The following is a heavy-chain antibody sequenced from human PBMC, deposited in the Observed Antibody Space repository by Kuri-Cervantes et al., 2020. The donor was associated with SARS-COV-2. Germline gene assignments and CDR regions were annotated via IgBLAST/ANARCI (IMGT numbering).Heavy chain of an antibody. CDR1: GGSFSGYY. Sequence: SCAVYGGSFSGYYWSWIRQPPGKGLEWIGEINHSGSTNYNPSLKSRVTISVDTSKNQFSLKLSSVTAADTAVYYCARVRVLDTAMVRGRDYYYYMDVWGKGTTVTVSS. V-gene: IGHV4-34*01. CDR2: INHSGST. CDR3: ARVRVLDTAMVRGRDYYYYMDV. D-gene: IGHD5-18*01. J-gene: IGHJ6*03.